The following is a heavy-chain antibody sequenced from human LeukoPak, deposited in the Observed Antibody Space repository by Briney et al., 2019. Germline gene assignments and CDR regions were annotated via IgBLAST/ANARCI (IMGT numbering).Heavy chain of an antibody. CDR3: ARDRSLAAAVYYFDY. Sequence: GASVKVSCKASAHTFPIDYMYWVRQAPGQGLEWMGIINPSGGSTSYAQKFQGRVTMTRDTSTSTFYMEMSSLRSEDTAVYYCARDRSLAAAVYYFDYWGQGTLVTVSS. CDR2: INPSGGST. D-gene: IGHD6-13*01. V-gene: IGHV1-46*01. CDR1: AHTFPIDY. J-gene: IGHJ4*02.